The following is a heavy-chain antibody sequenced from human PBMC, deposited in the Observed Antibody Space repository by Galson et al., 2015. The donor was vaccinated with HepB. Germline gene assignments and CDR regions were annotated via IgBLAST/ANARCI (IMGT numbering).Heavy chain of an antibody. V-gene: IGHV3-74*01. CDR1: GFTFSSYW. D-gene: IGHD3-22*01. CDR3: ARDDSSGYYLGRLFDI. Sequence: SLRLSCAASGFTFSSYWMHWVRQAPGKGLVWVLRINSDGSSTSYADSVKGRFTISRDNAKNTLYLQMNSLRAEDTAVYYCARDDSSGYYLGRLFDIWGQGTMVTVSS. CDR2: INSDGSST. J-gene: IGHJ3*02.